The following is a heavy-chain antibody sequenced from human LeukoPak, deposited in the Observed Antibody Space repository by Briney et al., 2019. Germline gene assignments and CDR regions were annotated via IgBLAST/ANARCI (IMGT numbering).Heavy chain of an antibody. CDR1: GFTFSSYA. D-gene: IGHD4-17*01. Sequence: GGSLRLSCAASGFTFSSYAMNWVRQAPGKGLEWVSSITSGSTRYYADCGMGRFTISRDNPKISLNLQMDSLGAEDTAVYYCARAYYGERPFDLWGRGTLVTVSS. CDR2: ITSGSTR. V-gene: IGHV3-48*03. J-gene: IGHJ2*01. CDR3: ARAYYGERPFDL.